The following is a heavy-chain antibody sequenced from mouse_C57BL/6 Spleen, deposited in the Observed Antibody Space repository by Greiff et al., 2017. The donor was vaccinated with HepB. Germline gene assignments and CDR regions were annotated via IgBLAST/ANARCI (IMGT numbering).Heavy chain of an antibody. D-gene: IGHD1-1*01. CDR3: GRGSDGFAY. Sequence: LVESGAELMKPGASVKLSCKASGYTFTGYWIEWVKQRPGHGLEWIGEILPGSGSTNYNDKFKGKATFTADTSSNTAYMQLSSLTTEDSAIDYCGRGSDGFAYWGQGTLVTVSA. CDR1: GYTFTGYW. CDR2: ILPGSGST. V-gene: IGHV1-9*01. J-gene: IGHJ3*01.